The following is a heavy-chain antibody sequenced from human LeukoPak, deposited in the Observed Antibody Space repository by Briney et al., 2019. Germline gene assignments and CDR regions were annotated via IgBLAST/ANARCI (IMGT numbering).Heavy chain of an antibody. J-gene: IGHJ5*02. Sequence: SETLSLTCNVSGGSINNYYWSWIRQPAGKGLEYIGRIYSSGSTNYNPSLKSRVTMSVDTSKNQFSLKLSSVTAADTAVYYCARDGYPSKTAVPVGWFDPWGQGTLVTVSS. CDR3: ARDGYPSKTAVPVGWFDP. D-gene: IGHD1-1*01. CDR1: GGSINNYY. V-gene: IGHV4-4*07. CDR2: IYSSGST.